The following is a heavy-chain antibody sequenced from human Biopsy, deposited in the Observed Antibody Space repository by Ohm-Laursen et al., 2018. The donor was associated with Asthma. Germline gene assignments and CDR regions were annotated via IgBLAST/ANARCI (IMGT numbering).Heavy chain of an antibody. D-gene: IGHD1-26*01. Sequence: SLRLSCTASGFRFSSYAMHWVRQAPGKGLDWVAVISFDGTNRNYTDSVKGRFTISRDNSRNTLHLEMNSLRAEDTAVYFCAKEVFPGWELRRGPDSWGQGTLVTVSS. CDR1: GFRFSSYA. CDR3: AKEVFPGWELRRGPDS. J-gene: IGHJ4*02. CDR2: ISFDGTNR. V-gene: IGHV3-30*18.